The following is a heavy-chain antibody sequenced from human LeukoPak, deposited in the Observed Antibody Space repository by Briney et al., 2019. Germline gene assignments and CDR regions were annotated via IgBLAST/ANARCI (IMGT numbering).Heavy chain of an antibody. D-gene: IGHD2-8*02. Sequence: GGSLRLSCAASGFPFSSYWMTWVRQAPGKGLEWVANIKQDGSEKYYVDSVRGRSTISRDNAKNSLYLQMNSLRAEDTAVYYCARFVAIPGYCSGGVCVRYFDYWGQGTLVTVSS. V-gene: IGHV3-7*01. CDR3: ARFVAIPGYCSGGVCVRYFDY. J-gene: IGHJ4*02. CDR2: IKQDGSEK. CDR1: GFPFSSYW.